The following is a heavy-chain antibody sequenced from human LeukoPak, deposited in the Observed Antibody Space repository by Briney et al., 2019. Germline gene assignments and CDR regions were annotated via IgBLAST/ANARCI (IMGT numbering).Heavy chain of an antibody. D-gene: IGHD2-15*01. CDR1: GFTVSSNY. CDR2: IYYSGST. Sequence: PGGSLRLSCAASGFTVSSNYMSWIRQPPGKGLEWIGYIYYSGSTYYNPSLKSRVTISVDTSKNQFSLKLSSVTAADTAVYYCARGLGYCSGGSCYPPFDPWGQGTLVTVSS. V-gene: IGHV4-59*06. CDR3: ARGLGYCSGGSCYPPFDP. J-gene: IGHJ5*02.